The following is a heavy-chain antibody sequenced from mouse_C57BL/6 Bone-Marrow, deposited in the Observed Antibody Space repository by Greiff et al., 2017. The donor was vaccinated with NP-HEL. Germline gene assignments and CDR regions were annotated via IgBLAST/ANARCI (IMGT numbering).Heavy chain of an antibody. Sequence: QVQLQQPGAELVKPGDEVKREGKEGGETGKRDGRHGGERRRGRGLEWIGRIDPNSGGTKYNEKFKSKATLTVDKPSSTAYMQLSSLTSEDSAVYYCARDRYWGQGTTLTVSS. CDR1: GETGKRDG. CDR3: ARDRY. CDR2: IDPNSGGT. J-gene: IGHJ2*01. V-gene: IGHV1-72*01.